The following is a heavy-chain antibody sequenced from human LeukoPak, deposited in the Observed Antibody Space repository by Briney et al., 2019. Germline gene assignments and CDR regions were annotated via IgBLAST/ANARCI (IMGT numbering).Heavy chain of an antibody. Sequence: SGGSLRLSCAASGFTFSSYAIHWVRQAPGKGLEWVSSISSASSYIYYADSVKGRFTISRDNSKNTLYLQMNSLRAEDTAVYYCARDYSTGWHYFDNWGQGTLVTVSS. CDR2: ISSASSYI. CDR1: GFTFSSYA. J-gene: IGHJ4*02. D-gene: IGHD6-19*01. V-gene: IGHV3-21*01. CDR3: ARDYSTGWHYFDN.